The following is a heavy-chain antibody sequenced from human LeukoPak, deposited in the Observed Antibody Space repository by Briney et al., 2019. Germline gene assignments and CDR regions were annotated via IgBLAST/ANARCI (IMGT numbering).Heavy chain of an antibody. J-gene: IGHJ6*02. Sequence: PSETLSLTCTVSGGSISSYYWSWIRQPRGKGREWIGYIYYSGSTNYNPSLKSRVTISVDTSKNQFSLKLSSVPAADTAVYYCASSLPTNYYYYYGMDVWGQGTTVTVSS. CDR2: IYYSGST. V-gene: IGHV4-59*08. CDR1: GGSISSYY. CDR3: ASSLPTNYYYYYGMDV. D-gene: IGHD1-26*01.